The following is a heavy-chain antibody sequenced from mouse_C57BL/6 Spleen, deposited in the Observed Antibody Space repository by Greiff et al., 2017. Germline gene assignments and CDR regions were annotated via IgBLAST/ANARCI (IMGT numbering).Heavy chain of an antibody. V-gene: IGHV5-17*01. CDR2: ISSGSSTI. Sequence: EVKVVESGGGLVKPGGSLKLSCAASGFTFSDYGMHWVRQAPEKGLEWVAYISSGSSTIYYADTVKGRFTISRDNAKNTLFLQMTSLRSEDTAMYYCSRPRLPYWYFDVWGTGTTVTVSS. D-gene: IGHD3-2*02. J-gene: IGHJ1*03. CDR3: SRPRLPYWYFDV. CDR1: GFTFSDYG.